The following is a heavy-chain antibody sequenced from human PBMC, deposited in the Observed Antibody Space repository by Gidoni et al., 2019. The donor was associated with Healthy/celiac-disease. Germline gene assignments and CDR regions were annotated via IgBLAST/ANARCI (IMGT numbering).Heavy chain of an antibody. CDR3: ARGQTGAIFGVVIPYYYYYMDV. J-gene: IGHJ6*03. D-gene: IGHD3-3*01. V-gene: IGHV4-34*01. CDR1: GGSFSGYY. CDR2: INHSGST. Sequence: QVQLQQWGAGLLKPSETLSLTCAVYGGSFSGYYWTWIRQPPGKGLEWNGEINHSGSTNYNPSLKSRVTISVDTSKNQFSLKLSSVTAADTAVYYCARGQTGAIFGVVIPYYYYYMDVWGKGTTVTVSS.